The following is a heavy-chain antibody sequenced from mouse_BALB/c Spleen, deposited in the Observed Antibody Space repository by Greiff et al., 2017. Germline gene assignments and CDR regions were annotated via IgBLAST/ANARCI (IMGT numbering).Heavy chain of an antibody. J-gene: IGHJ4*01. D-gene: IGHD2-14*01. CDR1: GFTFSDYY. CDR3: ARGHRYDVYAMDY. CDR2: ISDGGSYT. Sequence: EVQGVESGGGLVKPGGSLKLSCAASGFTFSDYYMYWVRQTPEKRLEWVATISDGGSYTYYPDSVKGRFTISRDNAKNNLYLQMSSLKSEDTAMYYCARGHRYDVYAMDYWGQGTSVTVSS. V-gene: IGHV5-4*02.